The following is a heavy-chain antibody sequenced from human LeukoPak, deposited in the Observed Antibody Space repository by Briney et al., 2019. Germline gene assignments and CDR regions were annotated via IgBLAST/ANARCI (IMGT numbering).Heavy chain of an antibody. Sequence: PSETLSLTCTVSGGSISSYYWSWIRQPPGKGLEWIGYIYYSGSTNYNPSLKSRVTISVDTSKNQFSLKLSSVTAADTAVYYCASSYDSSGSSEGYFDYLGQGTLVTVSS. D-gene: IGHD3-22*01. CDR1: GGSISSYY. J-gene: IGHJ4*02. CDR3: ASSYDSSGSSEGYFDY. V-gene: IGHV4-59*01. CDR2: IYYSGST.